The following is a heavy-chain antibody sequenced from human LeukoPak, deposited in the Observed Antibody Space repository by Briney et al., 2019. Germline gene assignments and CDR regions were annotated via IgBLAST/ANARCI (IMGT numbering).Heavy chain of an antibody. CDR3: AMPMTTVTTFDY. CDR1: GYTFTGYY. V-gene: IGHV1-2*02. CDR2: INPNSGGT. Sequence: ASVKVSCKASGYTFTGYYMHWVRQAPGQGLEWMGWINPNSGGTNYAQKFQGRVTMTRDTSISTAYVELSRLRSDDTAVYYCAMPMTTVTTFDYWGQGTLVTVSS. D-gene: IGHD4-17*01. J-gene: IGHJ4*02.